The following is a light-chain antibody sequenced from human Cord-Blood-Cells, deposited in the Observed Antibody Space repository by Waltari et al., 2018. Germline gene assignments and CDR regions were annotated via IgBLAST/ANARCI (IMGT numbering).Light chain of an antibody. V-gene: IGKV1-39*01. CDR3: QQSYSTPFT. CDR2: AAS. CDR1: QSISSV. Sequence: DIQMTQSPSSLSASVGDRVTITCRASQSISSVLNWYQQKPGKAPKLLIYAASSLQSGVPSRVSGSVAGTDFTLTISSLQPEYFATYYCQQSYSTPFTFGPGTKGDI. J-gene: IGKJ3*01.